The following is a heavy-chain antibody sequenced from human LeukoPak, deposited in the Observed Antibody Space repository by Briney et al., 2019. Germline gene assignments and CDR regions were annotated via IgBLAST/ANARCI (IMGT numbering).Heavy chain of an antibody. V-gene: IGHV4-34*01. CDR3: ARGHGNLRRRELGAFDI. Sequence: PETLSLTCAVYGGSFSGYYWSWIRQPPGKGLEWIGEINHSGSTNYNPSLKSRVTISVDTSKNQFSLKLSSVTAADTAVYYCARGHGNLRRRELGAFDIWGQGTVVTVSS. CDR1: GGSFSGYY. CDR2: INHSGST. D-gene: IGHD4-17*01. J-gene: IGHJ3*02.